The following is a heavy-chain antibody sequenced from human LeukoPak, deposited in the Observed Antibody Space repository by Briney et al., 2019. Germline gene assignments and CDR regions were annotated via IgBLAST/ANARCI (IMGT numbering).Heavy chain of an antibody. J-gene: IGHJ4*02. Sequence: GGSLRLSCAASGFTFSSYAMSWVRQAPGKGLEWVSSIGSSGGTTYYADSVKGRFTISRDNSKNTLYLQMNSLRAEDTAVYFCASLAAAAGTGNWGQGILVTVSS. CDR1: GFTFSSYA. V-gene: IGHV3-23*01. D-gene: IGHD6-13*01. CDR2: IGSSGGTT. CDR3: ASLAAAAGTGN.